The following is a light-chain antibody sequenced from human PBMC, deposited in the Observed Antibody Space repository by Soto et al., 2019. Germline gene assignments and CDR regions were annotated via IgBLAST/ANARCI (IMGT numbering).Light chain of an antibody. Sequence: QSALTQPPSASGSPGQSVTISCTGTSSDVGGYNYVSWYQQHPGKAPKVMIYEVSKRPSGVPDRFSGSKSGNTASLTVSGLQAEDEADYYCQSYDSSLRGVFGGGTKLTVL. CDR2: EVS. J-gene: IGLJ3*02. CDR3: QSYDSSLRGV. CDR1: SSDVGGYNY. V-gene: IGLV2-8*01.